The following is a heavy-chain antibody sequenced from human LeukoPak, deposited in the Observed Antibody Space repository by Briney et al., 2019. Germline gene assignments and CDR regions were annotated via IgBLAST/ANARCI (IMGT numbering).Heavy chain of an antibody. V-gene: IGHV3-53*01. CDR2: IYSGGST. CDR1: GFTVSSNY. J-gene: IGHJ3*02. D-gene: IGHD5/OR15-5a*01. CDR3: ARSNDAFDI. Sequence: TGGSLRLSCAASGFTVSSNYMNWVRQAPGKGLEWVSIIYSGGSTFYADSVKGRFTISRDNSKNTLHLQMNSLRAEDTAAYYCARSNDAFDIWGQGTMVTVS.